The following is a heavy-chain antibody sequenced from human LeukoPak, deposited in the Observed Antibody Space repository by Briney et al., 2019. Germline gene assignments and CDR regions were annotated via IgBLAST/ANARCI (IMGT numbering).Heavy chain of an antibody. D-gene: IGHD3-10*01. J-gene: IGHJ5*02. CDR3: ARGMVRGVIKTSDRDNWFDP. Sequence: SQTLSLTCAVPGGSISSGDYYWSWIRQPPGKGLEWIGYIYYSGSTYYNPSLKSRVTISVDTSKNQFSLKLSSVTAADTAVYYCARGMVRGVIKTSDRDNWFDPWGQGTLVTVSS. V-gene: IGHV4-30-4*01. CDR1: GGSISSGDYY. CDR2: IYYSGST.